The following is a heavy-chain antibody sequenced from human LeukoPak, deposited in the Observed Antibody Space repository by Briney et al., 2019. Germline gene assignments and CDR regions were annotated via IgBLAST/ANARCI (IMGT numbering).Heavy chain of an antibody. D-gene: IGHD5-12*01. J-gene: IGHJ4*02. Sequence: SQTLSLTCAISGASVSSNSAAWNWIRQSPPRGLERLGRTNYRSKWYNDYKASVKSRITINPDTSKNQFSVQLNSVAPEDTAVYYCARAITRVLDYWGQGTLVTVSA. CDR1: GASVSSNSAA. CDR3: ARAITRVLDY. CDR2: TNYRSKWYN. V-gene: IGHV6-1*01.